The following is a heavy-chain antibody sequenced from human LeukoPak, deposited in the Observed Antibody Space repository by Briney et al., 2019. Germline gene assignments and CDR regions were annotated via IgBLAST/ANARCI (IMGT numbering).Heavy chain of an antibody. J-gene: IGHJ3*02. V-gene: IGHV1-18*01. CDR2: ISAKNGNT. CDR3: VRAHSDGGHVSASEI. CDR1: GYTFTNYG. Sequence: APVKVSCKASGYTFTNYGITWVRQAPGQGLQWVGWISAKNGNTNYAQKLQGRVTMTTDTFTSTAHMEMRSLRSDDTAVYYCVRAHSDGGHVSASEIWGQGTMLTVSS. D-gene: IGHD4-23*01.